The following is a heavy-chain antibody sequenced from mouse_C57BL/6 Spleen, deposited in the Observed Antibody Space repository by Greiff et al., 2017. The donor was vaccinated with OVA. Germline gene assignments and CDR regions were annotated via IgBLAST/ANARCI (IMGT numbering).Heavy chain of an antibody. CDR3: TRPYYSNYAWFAY. CDR2: IDPEDGDT. V-gene: IGHV14-1*01. Sequence: EVQLQQSGAELVRPGASVKLSCTASGFNIKDYYMHWVKQRPEQGLEWIGRIDPEDGDTEYAPKFQGKATMTEDTSSNTAYLQLSSLTSEDTAVYYCTRPYYSNYAWFAYWGQGTLVTVSA. J-gene: IGHJ3*01. D-gene: IGHD2-5*01. CDR1: GFNIKDYY.